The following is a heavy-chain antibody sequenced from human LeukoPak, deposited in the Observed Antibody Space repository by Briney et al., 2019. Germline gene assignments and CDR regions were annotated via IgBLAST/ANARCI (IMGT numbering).Heavy chain of an antibody. CDR1: GFTFSSYA. D-gene: IGHD1-26*01. CDR3: AKDHGEWELLPCPLDY. V-gene: IGHV3-23*01. J-gene: IGHJ4*02. Sequence: GGSLRLSCAASASGFTFSSYAMSWVRQAPGKGLEWVSAISGSGGSTYYADSVKGRFTISRDNSKNTLYLQMNSLRAEDTAVYYCAKDHGEWELLPCPLDYWGQGTLVTVSS. CDR2: ISGSGGST.